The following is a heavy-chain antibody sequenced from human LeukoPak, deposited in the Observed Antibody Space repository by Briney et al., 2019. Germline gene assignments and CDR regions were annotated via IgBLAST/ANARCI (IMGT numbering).Heavy chain of an antibody. D-gene: IGHD2/OR15-2a*01. J-gene: IGHJ4*02. CDR3: SRSSDTTSWYYFDH. CDR2: MKVGEGNT. V-gene: IGHV1-18*01. CDR1: GYTFTSFG. Sequence: ASVKVSCKTSGYTFTSFGITWVRQAPGQGPEWMGWMKVGEGNTHFAQKFQDRVSMTRDISSNTAFLELRNLRSDDTAVYFCSRSSDTTSWYYFDHWGQGTLVTVSS.